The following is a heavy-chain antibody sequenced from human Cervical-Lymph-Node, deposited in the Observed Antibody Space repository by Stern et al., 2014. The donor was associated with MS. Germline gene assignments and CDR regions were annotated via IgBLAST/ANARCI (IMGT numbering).Heavy chain of an antibody. Sequence: VQLVESGGGVVQPWGSLTLSCAASGFSLSNSGMHWVRQAPGKGLEWVAVMSFVGGNKTNRRSQKGRFTLSGNIANNVCFQRMNSLRPEDTAVYYCMGVGDAMHVWGQGTTVIVSS. CDR3: MGVGDAMHV. V-gene: IGHV3-30*03. J-gene: IGHJ6*02. CDR1: GFSLSNSG. CDR2: MSFVGGNK.